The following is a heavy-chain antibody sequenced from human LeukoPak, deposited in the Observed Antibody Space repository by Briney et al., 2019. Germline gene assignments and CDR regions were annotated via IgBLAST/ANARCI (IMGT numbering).Heavy chain of an antibody. D-gene: IGHD5-12*01. CDR1: GFSFSSYG. J-gene: IGHJ4*02. CDR2: IWYDGTNE. CDR3: ASHGGL. V-gene: IGHV3-33*01. Sequence: GSLRLSCVASGFSFSSYGMHWVRQPPGKGLEWVAVIWYDGTNENYADSVKGRFTISRDNFKNTLYLQMSNLRAEDTAVFYCASHGGLWGQGTLVTVSS.